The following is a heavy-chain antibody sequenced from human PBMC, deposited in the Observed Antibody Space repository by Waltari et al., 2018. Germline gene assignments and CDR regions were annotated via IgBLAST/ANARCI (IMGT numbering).Heavy chain of an antibody. V-gene: IGHV4-34*01. J-gene: IGHJ3*02. Sequence: QVQLQQWGAGLLKPSETLSIPCAVYGGSFSGYYWRWTRQPPGKGLEWIVEINHSGSTNYNPSLKSRVTISVDTSKNQFSLKLSSVTAADTAVYYCARRRLHRRFAFDIWGQGTMVTVSS. CDR2: INHSGST. CDR1: GGSFSGYY. CDR3: ARRRLHRRFAFDI. D-gene: IGHD4-17*01.